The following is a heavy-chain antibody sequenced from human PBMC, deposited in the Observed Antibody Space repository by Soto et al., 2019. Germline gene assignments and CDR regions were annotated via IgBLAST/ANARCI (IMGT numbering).Heavy chain of an antibody. CDR2: IYHSGST. Sequence: QLQLQESGSGLVKPSQTLSLTCAVSGGSISSGGYSWSWIRQPPGKGLEWTGYIYHSGSTYYNPSLKGRVTISLARSKNHCSRKLSSVTAADTAVYDCASGSPVTTDYWGQGILVTVSS. CDR3: ASGSPVTTDY. J-gene: IGHJ4*02. CDR1: GGSISSGGYS. D-gene: IGHD4-17*01. V-gene: IGHV4-30-2*01.